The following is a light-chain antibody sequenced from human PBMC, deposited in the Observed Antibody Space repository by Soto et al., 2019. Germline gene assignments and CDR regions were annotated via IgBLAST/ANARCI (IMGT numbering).Light chain of an antibody. V-gene: IGLV1-40*01. Sequence: QSVLTQPPSVSGAPGQRVTISSTGSSSNIGAGYDVHWYQQLPGTAPKLLIYGNSNRPSGVPDRFSGSKSGTSASLAITGLQAEDEADYYCQSYDSSLSVHYVFGTGTKVTV. CDR3: QSYDSSLSVHYV. J-gene: IGLJ1*01. CDR2: GNS. CDR1: SSNIGAGYD.